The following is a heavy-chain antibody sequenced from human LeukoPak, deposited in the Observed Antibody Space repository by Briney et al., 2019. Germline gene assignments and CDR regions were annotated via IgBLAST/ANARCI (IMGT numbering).Heavy chain of an antibody. J-gene: IGHJ4*02. CDR1: GGSFSGYY. Sequence: SETLSLTCAVYGGSFSGYYWSWIRQPPGKGLEWIGEINRSGSTNYNPSLKSRVTISVDTSKNQFSLKLSSVTAADTAVYYCARIAGPVDYFDYWGQGTLVTVSS. V-gene: IGHV4-34*01. D-gene: IGHD6-13*01. CDR2: INRSGST. CDR3: ARIAGPVDYFDY.